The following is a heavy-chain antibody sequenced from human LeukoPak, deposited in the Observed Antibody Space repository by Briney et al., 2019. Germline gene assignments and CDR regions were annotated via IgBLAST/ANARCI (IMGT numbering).Heavy chain of an antibody. CDR2: INWNGGST. V-gene: IGHV3-20*04. D-gene: IGHD6-25*01. CDR3: ARGTLKAAATDFDY. J-gene: IGHJ4*02. CDR1: GFTFDDYG. Sequence: GGSLRLSCAASGFTFDDYGMSWVRQAPGQGLEWVSGINWNGGSTGYADSVTGRFTISRDNAKNSLYLQMNSLRAEDTALYYCARGTLKAAATDFDYWGPGTLVTVSS.